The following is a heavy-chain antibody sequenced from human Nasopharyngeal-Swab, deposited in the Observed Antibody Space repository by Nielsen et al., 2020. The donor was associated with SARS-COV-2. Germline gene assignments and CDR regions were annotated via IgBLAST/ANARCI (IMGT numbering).Heavy chain of an antibody. Sequence: AAVKVSCKPSGYSFTDYYMLWVRQATGQELEWMGWMNPRNGEADYAQKFQGRVTMISKTSISTAVMELSSLRSDDTAGYYCARGVMGGRFDPWGQGTLVTVSS. CDR3: ARGVMGGRFDP. CDR1: GYSFTDYY. CDR2: MNPRNGEA. V-gene: IGHV1-8*02. J-gene: IGHJ5*02. D-gene: IGHD2-8*01.